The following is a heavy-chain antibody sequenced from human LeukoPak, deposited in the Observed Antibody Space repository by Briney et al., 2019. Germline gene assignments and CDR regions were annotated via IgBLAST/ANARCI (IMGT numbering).Heavy chain of an antibody. D-gene: IGHD2-2*01. V-gene: IGHV3-74*01. Sequence: GGSLRLSCAASGFTFSNYPMHWVRQAPGKGLVWVSHINSDGSWTGYADSVKGRFTISKDNAKNTVYLQMNNLRAEDTAVYYCVSFYETNWGRGTLVTVSS. CDR3: VSFYETN. J-gene: IGHJ4*02. CDR2: INSDGSWT. CDR1: GFTFSNYP.